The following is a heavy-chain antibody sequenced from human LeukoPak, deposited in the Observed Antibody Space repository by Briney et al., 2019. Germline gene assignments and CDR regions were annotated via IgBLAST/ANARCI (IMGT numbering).Heavy chain of an antibody. CDR1: GFTFSDYY. V-gene: IGHV3-11*04. CDR3: ARAGNYYGSGSYYAKIDS. CDR2: ISSSGSTI. J-gene: IGHJ4*02. Sequence: PGGSLRLSCAASGFTFSDYYMSWIRQAPGKGLEWVSYISSSGSTIYYADSVKGRFTISRDNAKNTLYLQMNSLRAEDTAVYYCARAGNYYGSGSYYAKIDSWGQGTLVTVSS. D-gene: IGHD3-10*01.